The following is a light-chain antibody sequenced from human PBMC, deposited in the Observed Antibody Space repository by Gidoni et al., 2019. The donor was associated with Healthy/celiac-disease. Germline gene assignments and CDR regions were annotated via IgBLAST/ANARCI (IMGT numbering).Light chain of an antibody. CDR2: YDS. V-gene: IGLV3-21*04. CDR1: NIGSKS. CDR3: QVWDSSSDHRVV. Sequence: SYVLTQPPSVSVAPRKTARITCGGNNIGSKSVHWYQQKPGQAPVLVIYYDSDRPSGIPERFSGSNSGNTATLTISRVEAGDEADYYCQVWDSSSDHRVVFGGGTKLTVL. J-gene: IGLJ2*01.